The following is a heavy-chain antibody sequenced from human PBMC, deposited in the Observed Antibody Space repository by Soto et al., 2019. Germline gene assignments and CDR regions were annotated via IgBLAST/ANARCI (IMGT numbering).Heavy chain of an antibody. CDR2: IIPIFGTA. Sequence: SMKVSCKASVCTFSSYAISWVRQAPGQGLEWMGGIIPIFGTANYAQKFQGRVTITADESTSTAYMELSSLRSEDTAVYYCARDQGDTVTGAFDIWGQGTMVTV. CDR1: VCTFSSYA. J-gene: IGHJ3*02. CDR3: ARDQGDTVTGAFDI. V-gene: IGHV1-69*13. D-gene: IGHD4-17*01.